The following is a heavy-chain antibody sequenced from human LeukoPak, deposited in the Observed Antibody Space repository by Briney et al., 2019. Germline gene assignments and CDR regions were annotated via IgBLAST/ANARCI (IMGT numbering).Heavy chain of an antibody. J-gene: IGHJ6*03. CDR3: ARKGAPPSVDYYYMDV. CDR1: GYTFTSYG. CDR2: INPNSGGT. Sequence: GASVKVSCKASGYTFTSYGISWVRQAPGQGLEWMGWINPNSGGTNYAQKFQGRVTMTRDTSISTAYMELSSLRSEDTAVYYCARKGAPPSVDYYYMDVWGKGTTVTVSS. D-gene: IGHD2-2*01. V-gene: IGHV1-2*02.